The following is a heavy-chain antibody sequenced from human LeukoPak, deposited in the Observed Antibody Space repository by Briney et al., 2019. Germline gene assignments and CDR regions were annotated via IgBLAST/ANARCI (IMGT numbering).Heavy chain of an antibody. J-gene: IGHJ4*02. Sequence: GESLKISCKGSGYSFTTYWIGWVRQMPGKGLEWMGIIYPGISDTRYSPSFQGQVTISADKSITTAYLQWSSLKASDTAIYYCARRSPNGSGSYYFDYWGQGTLVTVSS. CDR3: ARRSPNGSGSYYFDY. V-gene: IGHV5-51*01. CDR2: IYPGISDT. CDR1: GYSFTTYW. D-gene: IGHD3-10*01.